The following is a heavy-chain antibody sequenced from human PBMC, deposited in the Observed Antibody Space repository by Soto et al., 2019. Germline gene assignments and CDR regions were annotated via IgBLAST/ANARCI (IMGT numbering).Heavy chain of an antibody. J-gene: IGHJ4*02. D-gene: IGHD3-10*01. Sequence: QLQLQESGPGLVKPSETLSLTCTVSGGSISSSSYYWGWIRQPPGKGLEWIGSIYYSGSTYYNPSLSRRVARSVDPSRHQFSLMLSSVTAADAAGYSWGRVGALWFGEGGDCWGQGTRVTVSS. CDR2: IYYSGST. V-gene: IGHV4-39*01. CDR3: GRVGALWFGEGGDC. CDR1: GGSISSSSYY.